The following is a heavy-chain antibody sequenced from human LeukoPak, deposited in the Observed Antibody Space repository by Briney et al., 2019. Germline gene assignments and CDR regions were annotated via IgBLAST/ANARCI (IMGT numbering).Heavy chain of an antibody. CDR2: ISYDGSNK. Sequence: AGGSLRLSCAASGFTFSSYAMHWVRQAPGKGLEWVAVISYDGSNKYYADSVKGRFTISRDNSKNTLYLQMNSLRAEDTAVYYCAKDQTYYYDSSGYYPNDAFDIWGQGTMVTVSS. CDR1: GFTFSSYA. D-gene: IGHD3-22*01. J-gene: IGHJ3*02. CDR3: AKDQTYYYDSSGYYPNDAFDI. V-gene: IGHV3-30-3*01.